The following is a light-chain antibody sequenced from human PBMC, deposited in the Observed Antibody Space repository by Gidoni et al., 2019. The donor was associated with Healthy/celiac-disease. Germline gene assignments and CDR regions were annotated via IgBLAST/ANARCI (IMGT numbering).Light chain of an antibody. CDR3: QQSYSTPPT. CDR1: QSISSH. Sequence: DIQMTQSPSSLSASVGARVTITCRASQSISSHLNWYQQKPGKAPKLLIYAASSLQSRGPSRFSSSGSGTNFTLTISSLQPEDVATYYCQQSYSTPPTFGQGTKVEIK. J-gene: IGKJ1*01. CDR2: AAS. V-gene: IGKV1-39*01.